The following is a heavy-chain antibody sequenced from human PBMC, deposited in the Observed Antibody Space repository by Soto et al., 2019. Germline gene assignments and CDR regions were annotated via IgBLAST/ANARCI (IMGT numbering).Heavy chain of an antibody. D-gene: IGHD6-6*01. Sequence: GGSLRLSCAASGFTFSNAWMSWVRQAPGKGLEWVGRIKSKTDGGTTDYAAPVKGRFTISRDDSKNTLYLQMNSLKTEDTAVYYCTTFIYSSSSDDAFDIWGQGTMVTVSS. V-gene: IGHV3-15*01. CDR3: TTFIYSSSSDDAFDI. CDR2: IKSKTDGGTT. CDR1: GFTFSNAW. J-gene: IGHJ3*02.